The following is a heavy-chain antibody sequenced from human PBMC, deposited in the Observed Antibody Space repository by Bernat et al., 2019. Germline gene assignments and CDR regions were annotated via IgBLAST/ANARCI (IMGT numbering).Heavy chain of an antibody. D-gene: IGHD6-6*01. CDR1: GYSFTSYW. CDR2: IDPSDSYT. V-gene: IGHV5-10-1*03. Sequence: EVQLVQSGAEVKKPGESLRISCKGSGYSFTSYWISWVRQMPGKGLEWMGRIDPSDSYTNYSPSFQGHVTLSADKSISTAYLQWSSLKASDTAMYYCARHARQLVRRCWFDPWGQGTLVTVSS. J-gene: IGHJ5*02. CDR3: ARHARQLVRRCWFDP.